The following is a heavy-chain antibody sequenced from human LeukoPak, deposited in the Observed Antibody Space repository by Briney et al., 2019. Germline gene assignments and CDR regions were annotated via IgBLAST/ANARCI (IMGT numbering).Heavy chain of an antibody. CDR1: GYTFTSYY. CDR3: ARGYYDFWSGYYPSGWFDP. V-gene: IGHV1-46*01. Sequence: ASVKVSCKASGYTFTSYYMHWVRQAPGRGLEWMGIINPSGGSTSYAQKFQGRVTMTRDTSTSTVYMELSSLRSEDTAVYYCARGYYDFWSGYYPSGWFDPWGQGTLVTVPS. J-gene: IGHJ5*02. D-gene: IGHD3-3*01. CDR2: INPSGGST.